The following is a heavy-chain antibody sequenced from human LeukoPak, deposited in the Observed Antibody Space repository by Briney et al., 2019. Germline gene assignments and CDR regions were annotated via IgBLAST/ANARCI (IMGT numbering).Heavy chain of an antibody. CDR2: IWYDGSNK. CDR1: GFTFSSYA. CDR3: ARSGYSYGSPSHDAFDI. V-gene: IGHV3-33*08. J-gene: IGHJ3*02. Sequence: GSLRLSCAASGFTFSSYAMHWVRQAPAKGLACVAVIWYDGSNKYYADSVKGRFTISRDNSKNTLYLQMNSLRAEDTAVYYCARSGYSYGSPSHDAFDIWGQGTMVTVSS. D-gene: IGHD5-18*01.